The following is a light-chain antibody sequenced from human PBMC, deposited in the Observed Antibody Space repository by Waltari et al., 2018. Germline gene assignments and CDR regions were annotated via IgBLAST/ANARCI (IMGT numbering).Light chain of an antibody. J-gene: IGLJ1*01. Sequence: QSALTQPRSVSGSPGQSVTISCTGTSSDVGGYNYVSWYQQHPGKAPKLMIYDVSKRPSGVPVRFSGSKSGNTASLTISGLQAEDEADYYCCSYAGSSSYVFGTGTKVTVL. CDR3: CSYAGSSSYV. CDR1: SSDVGGYNY. V-gene: IGLV2-11*01. CDR2: DVS.